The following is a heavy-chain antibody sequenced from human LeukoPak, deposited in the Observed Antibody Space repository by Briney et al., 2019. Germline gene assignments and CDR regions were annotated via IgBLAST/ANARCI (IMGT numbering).Heavy chain of an antibody. D-gene: IGHD3-22*01. CDR3: AHRKNYYDSSVFDY. CDR1: GSSLNTRGVG. CDR2: IYWDDDR. Sequence: SGSMLVKPTQTLTLTCTFSGSSLNTRGVGVGWIRQPPGRALEWLALIYWDDDRRYSPSLKSRLTITKDTSKNQVVLTMTNMDPVDTATYYCAHRKNYYDSSVFDYWGQGTLVTVSS. J-gene: IGHJ4*02. V-gene: IGHV2-5*02.